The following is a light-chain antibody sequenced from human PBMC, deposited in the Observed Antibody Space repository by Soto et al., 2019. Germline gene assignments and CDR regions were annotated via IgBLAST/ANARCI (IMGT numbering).Light chain of an antibody. CDR1: SSDVGGYNY. V-gene: IGLV2-8*01. Sequence: QSALTQPPSASGSPGRSVTISCTGTSSDVGGYNYVSWYQQHPGKAPKLMIYEVSKRPSGVPDRFSGSKSGNTASLTVSGLQAEDEADYYCSSYAGSNKSVFGTGTKVTVL. CDR2: EVS. J-gene: IGLJ1*01. CDR3: SSYAGSNKSV.